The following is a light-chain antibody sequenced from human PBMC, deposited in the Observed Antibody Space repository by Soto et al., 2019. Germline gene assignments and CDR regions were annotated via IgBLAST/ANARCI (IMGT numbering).Light chain of an antibody. CDR2: LNSDGSH. CDR1: SGHSSYA. Sequence: QLVLTQSPSASASLGASVKLTCTLSSGHSSYAIAWHQQQPEKGPRYSMKLNSDGSHSKGDGIPDRFSGSSSGAERYLTISSLQSEDEADYYCQTWGTGIRWVFGGGTKLTVL. J-gene: IGLJ3*02. CDR3: QTWGTGIRWV. V-gene: IGLV4-69*01.